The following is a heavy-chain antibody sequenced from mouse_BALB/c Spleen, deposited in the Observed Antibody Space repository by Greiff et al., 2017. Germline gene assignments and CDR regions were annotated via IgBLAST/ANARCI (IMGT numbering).Heavy chain of an antibody. J-gene: IGHJ3*01. CDR1: GYTFTSYV. Sequence: EVKLMESGPELVKPGASVKMSCKASGYTFTSYVMHWVKQKPGQGLEWIGYINPYNDGTKYNEKFKGKATLTSDKSSSTAYMELSSLTSEDSAVYYCAIYYGNWAWFAYWGQGTLVTVSA. V-gene: IGHV1-14*01. CDR3: AIYYGNWAWFAY. D-gene: IGHD2-1*01. CDR2: INPYNDGT.